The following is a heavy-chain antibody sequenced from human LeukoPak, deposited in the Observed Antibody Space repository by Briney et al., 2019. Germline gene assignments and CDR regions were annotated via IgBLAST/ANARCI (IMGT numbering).Heavy chain of an antibody. V-gene: IGHV3-23*01. D-gene: IGHD1-26*01. Sequence: GGSLRLSCAASGFTFSNYAMSWVRQAPGKGLEWVSGISGSGGSTYYADSVKGRFTISRDNSKNTLYLQMNSLTDEDTAVYYCAKKWGVGTTTLDYFDYWGQGTLVTVSS. CDR1: GFTFSNYA. CDR3: AKKWGVGTTTLDYFDY. CDR2: ISGSGGST. J-gene: IGHJ4*02.